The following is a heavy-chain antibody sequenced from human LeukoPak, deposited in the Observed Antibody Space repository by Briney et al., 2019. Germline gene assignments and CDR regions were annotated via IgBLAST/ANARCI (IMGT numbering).Heavy chain of an antibody. CDR3: ARESAIVLVPFDS. D-gene: IGHD2/OR15-2a*01. Sequence: PGGSLRVSCAASGFSLTSYWMHWVRQAPGKGLVWVSRINSDGSSTTYADSVKGRFTISRDNAKNTLYLQMNTLRGEDTAVYYCARESAIVLVPFDSWGQGTLVTVSS. J-gene: IGHJ4*02. CDR2: INSDGSST. CDR1: GFSLTSYW. V-gene: IGHV3-74*01.